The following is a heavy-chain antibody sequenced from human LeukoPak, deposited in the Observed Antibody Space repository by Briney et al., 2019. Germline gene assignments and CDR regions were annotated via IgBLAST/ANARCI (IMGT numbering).Heavy chain of an antibody. CDR2: IWNDGDNK. CDR3: ARDQYSSDWEIYYHYGMDV. D-gene: IGHD6-25*01. CDR1: GFTFSNYG. J-gene: IGHJ6*04. Sequence: PGGSLRLSCAASGFTFSNYGIHWVRQAAGKGLEWVALIWNDGDNKFYADSVKGRFTISRDNSKNMMFLEMNRLTAEDTAIYYCARDQYSSDWEIYYHYGMDVWGKGTTVTVSS. V-gene: IGHV3-33*01.